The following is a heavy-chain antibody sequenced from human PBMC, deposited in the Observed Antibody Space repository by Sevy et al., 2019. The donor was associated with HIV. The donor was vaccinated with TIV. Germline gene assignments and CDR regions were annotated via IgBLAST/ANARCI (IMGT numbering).Heavy chain of an antibody. CDR3: AREGCTKPHDY. D-gene: IGHD2-8*01. J-gene: IGHJ4*02. CDR2: LSFGCGEI. V-gene: IGHV3-23*01. CDR1: GFTFSKYS. Sequence: GGSLRLSCAASGFTFSKYSMSWVRQPPGKGLEWVSTLSFGCGEINYADSVKGRFTISRDNSKSSVYLQMNNLRAEDTAVYYCAREGCTKPHDYWGQGTLVTGSS.